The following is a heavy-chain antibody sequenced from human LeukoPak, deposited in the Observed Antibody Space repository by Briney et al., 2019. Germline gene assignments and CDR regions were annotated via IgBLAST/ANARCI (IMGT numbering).Heavy chain of an antibody. D-gene: IGHD1-26*01. CDR2: IYYSGST. Sequence: PSQTLSLTCAVSGGSISSYYWSWIRQPPGKGLEWIGYIYYSGSTNYNPSLKSRVTISVDTSKNQFSLKLSSVTAADTAVYYCARGGGSYYGGPFDYWGQGTLVTVSS. V-gene: IGHV4-59*01. CDR3: ARGGGSYYGGPFDY. J-gene: IGHJ4*02. CDR1: GGSISSYY.